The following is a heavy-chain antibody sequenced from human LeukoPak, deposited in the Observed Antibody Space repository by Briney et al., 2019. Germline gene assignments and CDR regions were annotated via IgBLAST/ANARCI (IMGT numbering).Heavy chain of an antibody. CDR1: GGSFSSYY. J-gene: IGHJ5*02. CDR3: ARGGVWFGLNWFDP. D-gene: IGHD3-10*01. CDR2: IYYSGST. Sequence: PSETLSLTCAVYGGSFSSYYWGWIRQPPGKGLEWIGSIYYSGSTYYNPSLKSRVTISVDTSKNQFSLKLSSVTAADTAVYYCARGGVWFGLNWFDPWGQGTLVTVSS. V-gene: IGHV4-39*07.